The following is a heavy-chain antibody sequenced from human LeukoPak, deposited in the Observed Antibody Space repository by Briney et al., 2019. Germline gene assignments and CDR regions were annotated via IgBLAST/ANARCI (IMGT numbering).Heavy chain of an antibody. CDR3: ARLGARQTLEY. D-gene: IGHD4-17*01. V-gene: IGHV3-7*01. CDR2: IKQDGGQI. J-gene: IGHJ4*02. Sequence: GGSLRLSCAASEFTFSSYWMSWVRQAPGKGLEWVANIKQDGGQIYYLESVKGRFTVSRDNAKNSLYLQMNSLRAEDTAVYYCARLGARQTLEYWGQGTLVTVSS. CDR1: EFTFSSYW.